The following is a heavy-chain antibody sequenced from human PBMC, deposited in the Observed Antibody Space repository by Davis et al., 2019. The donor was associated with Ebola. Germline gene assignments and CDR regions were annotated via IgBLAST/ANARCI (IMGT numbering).Heavy chain of an antibody. D-gene: IGHD3-22*01. V-gene: IGHV1-46*01. J-gene: IGHJ6*02. CDR3: ARDYYDSSGSLDYYYYYGMDV. Sequence: ASVKVSCKASGYTFTSYYMHWVRQPPGQGLEWMGIINPSGGSTSYAQKFQGRVTMTRDTSTSTVYMELSSLRSEDTAVYYCARDYYDSSGSLDYYYYYGMDVWGQGTTVTVSS. CDR1: GYTFTSYY. CDR2: INPSGGST.